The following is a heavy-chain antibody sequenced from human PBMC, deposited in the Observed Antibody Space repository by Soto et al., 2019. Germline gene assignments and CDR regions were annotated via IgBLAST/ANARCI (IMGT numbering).Heavy chain of an antibody. D-gene: IGHD2-8*01. CDR3: ARDEGYCTNGVCYRPALYGMDV. Sequence: LGGSLRLSCAASGFTFSSYGMHWVRQAPGKGLEWVAVIWYDGSNKYYADSVKGRFTISRDNSKNTLYLQMNSLRAEDTAVYYCARDEGYCTNGVCYRPALYGMDVWGQGTTVTVSS. CDR1: GFTFSSYG. V-gene: IGHV3-33*01. J-gene: IGHJ6*02. CDR2: IWYDGSNK.